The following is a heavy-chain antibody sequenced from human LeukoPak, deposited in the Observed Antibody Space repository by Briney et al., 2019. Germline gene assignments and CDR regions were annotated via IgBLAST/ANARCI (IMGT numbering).Heavy chain of an antibody. J-gene: IGHJ6*04. V-gene: IGHV3-23*01. CDR1: GFTFSNYA. Sequence: GGSLRLSCVVSGFTFSNYAMYWVRQAPGGGLEWVSSITNIGGSTFYADSVKGRFTISRDTSKNTLYLQMNSLGVEDTAVYYCANPPPRYYSHMDVGGKGTTVTVSS. CDR3: ANPPPRYYSHMDV. CDR2: ITNIGGST. D-gene: IGHD1-14*01.